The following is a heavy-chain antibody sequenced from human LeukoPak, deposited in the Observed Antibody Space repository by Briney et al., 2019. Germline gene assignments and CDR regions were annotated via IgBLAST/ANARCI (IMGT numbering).Heavy chain of an antibody. J-gene: IGHJ6*02. V-gene: IGHV1-24*01. CDR2: FDPEDGET. CDR1: GYTLTELS. D-gene: IGHD5-24*01. CDR3: ATGLQFRVQGLYGMDV. Sequence: ASVKVSCKVSGYTLTELSMHWVRQAPGKGLEWMGGFDPEDGETIYAQKFQGRVTMTEDTSTDTAYMELSSLRSEDTVVYYCATGLQFRVQGLYGMDVWGQGTTVTVSS.